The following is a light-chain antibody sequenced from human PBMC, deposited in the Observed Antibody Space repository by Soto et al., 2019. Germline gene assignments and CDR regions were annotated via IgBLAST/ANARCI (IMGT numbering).Light chain of an antibody. CDR2: GHN. J-gene: IGLJ1*01. CDR1: TSNIGSNT. CDR3: GVWDDRLISYI. Sequence: SVLTQPPSTSGTPGQRVTISCSGSTSNIGSNTVSWYQQLPGTAPKLLIYGHNQRTSGVPDRFSGSKSGSSASLAISGLQSEDEADYYCGVWDDRLISYIFGAGTKVTVL. V-gene: IGLV1-44*01.